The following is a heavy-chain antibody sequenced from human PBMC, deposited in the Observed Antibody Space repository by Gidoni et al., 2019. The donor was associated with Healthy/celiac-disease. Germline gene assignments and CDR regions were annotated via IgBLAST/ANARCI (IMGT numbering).Heavy chain of an antibody. CDR1: GFTVSRNY. CDR3: ARDGPVAAMVTGKTYTDAFDI. V-gene: IGHV3-66*01. CDR2: IYSGGST. D-gene: IGHD5-18*01. J-gene: IGHJ3*02. Sequence: EVQLVASGGGLVQPGGSLRLSCAASGFTVSRNYMSWVRQAPGKGLEWVSVIYSGGSTYYADSVKGRFTISRDNSKNTLYLQMNSLRAEDTAVYYCARDGPVAAMVTGKTYTDAFDIWGQGTMVTVSS.